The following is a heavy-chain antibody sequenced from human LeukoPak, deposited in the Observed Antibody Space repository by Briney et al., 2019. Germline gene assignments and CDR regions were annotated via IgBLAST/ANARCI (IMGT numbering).Heavy chain of an antibody. Sequence: GGSLRLSCAASGFTFSSYSMNWVRQAPGKGLEWVSYISSSSSTIYYADSVKGRFTISRDNAKNSLYLQMNSLRAEDTAVYYCARDLRDYGGNSYFDYWGQGTLVTVSS. CDR1: GFTFSSYS. CDR2: ISSSSSTI. J-gene: IGHJ4*02. CDR3: ARDLRDYGGNSYFDY. V-gene: IGHV3-48*04. D-gene: IGHD4-23*01.